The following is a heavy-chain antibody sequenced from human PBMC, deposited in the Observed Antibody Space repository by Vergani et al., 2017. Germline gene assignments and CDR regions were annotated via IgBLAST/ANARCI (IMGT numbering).Heavy chain of an antibody. CDR1: GYTFNQYV. CDR3: ARDLRLLYNRFDP. CDR2: TWYDRNNK. V-gene: IGHV3-33*01. Sequence: QVQFVESGGGVVQPGRSLRLSCAALGYTFNQYVMHLVRKAPGKGLEWVAVTWYDRNNKQYADSVKGLFTISRDNSKSTMYLQMNSLRDEDTGVYYCARDLRLLYNRFDPWGQGTLVTVSS. D-gene: IGHD1-14*01. J-gene: IGHJ5*02.